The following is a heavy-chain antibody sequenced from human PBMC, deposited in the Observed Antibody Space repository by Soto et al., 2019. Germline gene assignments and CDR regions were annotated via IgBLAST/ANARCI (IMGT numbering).Heavy chain of an antibody. D-gene: IGHD3-3*01. J-gene: IGHJ5*02. CDR3: ARVVVGRSGYPNWFDP. V-gene: IGHV4-31*03. CDR1: GFPISSGCYY. CDR2: IYYSGST. Sequence: SETLSLTCTVSGFPISSGCYYWSWIRQHPGKGLEWIGYIYYSGSTYYNPSLKSRVTISVDTSKNQFSLKLSSVTAADTAVYYCARVVVGRSGYPNWFDPWGQGTLVTVSS.